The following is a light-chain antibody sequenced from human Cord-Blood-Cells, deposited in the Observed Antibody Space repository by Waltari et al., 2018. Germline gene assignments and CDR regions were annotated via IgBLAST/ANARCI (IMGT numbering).Light chain of an antibody. CDR2: DGS. J-gene: IGLJ3*02. CDR1: SSDVGSYNL. V-gene: IGLV2-23*01. CDR3: CTYAGSSTWV. Sequence: QSALTQPASVSGSPGQSITISCTGTSSDVGSYNLVSWYQQHPGKAPKLMIYDGSKRRSGVSNRFSGSNSCNTASLTTTALQAEEEADDYCCTYAGSSTWVFGGGTKLTVL.